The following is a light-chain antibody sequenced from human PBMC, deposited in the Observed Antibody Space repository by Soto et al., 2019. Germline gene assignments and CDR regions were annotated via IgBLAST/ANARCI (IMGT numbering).Light chain of an antibody. CDR1: QSISPW. V-gene: IGKV1-5*03. CDR2: KAS. CDR3: QHYNSYSP. J-gene: IGKJ3*01. Sequence: DIQMTQSPSTLSASVGDRVTITCRASQSISPWLAWYQQKPGKAPKLLIYKASSLESGVPSRFSGSGSGTEFPLTISSLQPDDFATYYCQHYNSYSPFGPGTKVDIK.